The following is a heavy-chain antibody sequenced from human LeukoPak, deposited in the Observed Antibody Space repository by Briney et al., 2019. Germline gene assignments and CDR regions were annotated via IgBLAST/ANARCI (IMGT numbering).Heavy chain of an antibody. V-gene: IGHV1-46*01. D-gene: IGHD3-10*01. J-gene: IGHJ4*02. CDR3: ASSTMVRGVIMYFDY. Sequence: ASVKVSCKASGYTFTSYYMHWVRQAPGQGLEWMGIINPSGGSTSYAQKLQGRVTMTTDTSTSTAYMELRSLRSDDTAVYYCASSTMVRGVIMYFDYWGQGTLVTVSS. CDR1: GYTFTSYY. CDR2: INPSGGST.